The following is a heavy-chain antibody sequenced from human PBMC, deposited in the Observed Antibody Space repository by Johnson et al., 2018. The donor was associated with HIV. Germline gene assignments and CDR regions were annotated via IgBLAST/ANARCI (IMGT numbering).Heavy chain of an antibody. Sequence: MLLVESGGGLVQPGGSLRLSCAASGFTVRSNYMSWVRQAPGKGLEWVSLIYSGDTTYYADSVKGRFTISRDNSKNTLYLQMNSLRAEDTAVYYCAKDLRTVKAFDIWGQGTMVTVSS. V-gene: IGHV3-66*01. CDR1: GFTVRSNY. CDR2: IYSGDTT. CDR3: AKDLRTVKAFDI. D-gene: IGHD4-17*01. J-gene: IGHJ3*02.